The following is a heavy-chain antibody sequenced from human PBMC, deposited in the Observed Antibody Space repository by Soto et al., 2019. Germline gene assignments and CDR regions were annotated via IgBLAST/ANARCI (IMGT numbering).Heavy chain of an antibody. CDR1: GFSLRNYD. CDR3: ARDRRPYETDEY. CDR2: VSYDGSNK. D-gene: IGHD2-8*01. J-gene: IGHJ4*02. V-gene: IGHV3-30*03. Sequence: QVQLVESGGGVVQPGRSLTLSCAVSGFSLRNYDMHWVRQAPGKGLEWLAVVSYDGSNKYYADSVKGRFTISRDNSENTLYFELNSLRTDDTALYYCARDRRPYETDEYWGQGTLVSVSS.